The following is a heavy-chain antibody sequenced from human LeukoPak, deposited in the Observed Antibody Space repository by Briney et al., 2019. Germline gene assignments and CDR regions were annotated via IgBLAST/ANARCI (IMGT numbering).Heavy chain of an antibody. V-gene: IGHV1-18*01. CDR3: ARDPTEDSWSGFYSYFDF. Sequence: GASVKVSCKASGYTFTTYGFSWVRQAPGQGLEGMGWISTYNGNTNYAQKFQGRVTMTTGASTSTAYMELRSLRSDDTAVYYCARDPTEDSWSGFYSYFDFWGQGTLVTVSS. CDR1: GYTFTTYG. J-gene: IGHJ4*02. D-gene: IGHD3-3*01. CDR2: ISTYNGNT.